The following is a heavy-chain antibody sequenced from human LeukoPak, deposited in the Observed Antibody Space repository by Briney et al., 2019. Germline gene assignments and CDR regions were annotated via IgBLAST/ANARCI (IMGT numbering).Heavy chain of an antibody. J-gene: IGHJ4*03. D-gene: IGHD5/OR15-5a*01. Sequence: ESLKFSCRGSGYRSNSYWIRWVRHKPGKGLGWMGTNYSGDSDSRYGTSFQCQVGISVANPIATAYLQWSCLAGADCGTPYCTRRGLTPEPAGVHGVGIDFENWGHGSVVTVSS. CDR1: GYRSNSYW. CDR3: TRRGLTPEPAGVHGVGIDFEN. CDR2: NYSGDSDS. V-gene: IGHV5-51*04.